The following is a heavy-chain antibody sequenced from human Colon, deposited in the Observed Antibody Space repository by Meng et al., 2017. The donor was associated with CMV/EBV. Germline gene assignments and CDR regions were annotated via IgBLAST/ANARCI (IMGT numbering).Heavy chain of an antibody. CDR2: ISSIRHST. Sequence: GASGFGFCSYPMSWVRVGPGKGWECVSYISSIRHSTFYAASVKGRFTISRDNSKNTLFLQMSSLRVEDKAVYFCAKEEGSDGYNFDSWRPGTLVTVSS. V-gene: IGHV3-23*01. CDR3: AKEEGSDGYNFDS. J-gene: IGHJ4*02. CDR1: GFGFCSYP. D-gene: IGHD5-24*01.